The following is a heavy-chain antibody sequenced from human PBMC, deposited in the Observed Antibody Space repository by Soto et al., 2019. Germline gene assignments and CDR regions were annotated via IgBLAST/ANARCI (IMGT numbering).Heavy chain of an antibody. CDR3: ARKRGLCSSTRCYYGRYYYGMDV. D-gene: IGHD2-2*01. J-gene: IGHJ6*01. V-gene: IGHV3-33*01. Sequence: KGLEWVAVIWYDGSNKYYADSVKGRFTISRDNSKNTLYLQMNSLRAEDTAVYYCARKRGLCSSTRCYYGRYYYGMDVWGQRTTVSVPS. CDR2: IWYDGSNK.